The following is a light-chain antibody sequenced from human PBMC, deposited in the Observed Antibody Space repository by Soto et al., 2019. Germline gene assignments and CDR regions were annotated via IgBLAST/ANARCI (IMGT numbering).Light chain of an antibody. J-gene: IGKJ1*01. CDR3: QQYNNWPPWT. Sequence: EIVMTQSPDTLSVSPGERATLSCRASRSVSSNLAWYQQKPGQAPRLLIYDASTRATGIPARFSGSGSGTEFSLTISSLQSQDFAVYYCQQYNNWPPWTFGQGTKVDIK. CDR1: RSVSSN. CDR2: DAS. V-gene: IGKV3-15*01.